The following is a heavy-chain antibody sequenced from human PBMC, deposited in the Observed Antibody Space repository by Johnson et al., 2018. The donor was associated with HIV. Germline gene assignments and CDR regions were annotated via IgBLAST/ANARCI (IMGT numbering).Heavy chain of an antibody. D-gene: IGHD3-22*01. Sequence: VQLVESGGGVVQPGTSLRLSCTASGFSFSSYAMHWVRQAPGKGLEWVSGINWNGGSTHYADSVKGRFTISRDNAKNSLYLQINSLRAEDTALYYCARGFSSGYNDAFDIWGQGTMVTVSS. J-gene: IGHJ3*02. CDR2: INWNGGST. V-gene: IGHV3-20*04. CDR1: GFSFSSYA. CDR3: ARGFSSGYNDAFDI.